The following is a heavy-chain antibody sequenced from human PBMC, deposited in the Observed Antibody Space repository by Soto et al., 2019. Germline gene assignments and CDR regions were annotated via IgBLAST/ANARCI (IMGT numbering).Heavy chain of an antibody. J-gene: IGHJ3*02. Sequence: ASVKVSCKASGYTFTSYYMHWVRQAPGQGLEWMGIINPSGGSTSYAQKFQGRVTMTRDTSTNTVYMELSSLRSEDTAVYYCAGYDTSGYYYGAFDIWGQGTMVTVSS. V-gene: IGHV1-46*01. CDR2: INPSGGST. CDR3: AGYDTSGYYYGAFDI. CDR1: GYTFTSYY. D-gene: IGHD3-22*01.